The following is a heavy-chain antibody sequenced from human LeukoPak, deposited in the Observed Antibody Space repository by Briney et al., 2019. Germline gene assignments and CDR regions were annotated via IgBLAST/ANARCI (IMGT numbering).Heavy chain of an antibody. CDR1: GFTFSSYE. CDR3: ARDLYFYGSGSYVPGLPDY. Sequence: GGSLRLSCAASGFTFSSYEMNWVRQAPGKGLEWASYISSSGSTIYYADSVKGRFTISRANAKKSLYLQMNSLRAEDTAVYYCARDLYFYGSGSYVPGLPDYWGQGTLVTVSS. D-gene: IGHD3-10*01. J-gene: IGHJ4*02. V-gene: IGHV3-48*03. CDR2: ISSSGSTI.